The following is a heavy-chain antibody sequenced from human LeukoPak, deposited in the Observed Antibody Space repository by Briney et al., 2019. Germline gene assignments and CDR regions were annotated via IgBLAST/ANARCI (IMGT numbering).Heavy chain of an antibody. CDR1: GGSISSSSYY. D-gene: IGHD2-2*03. V-gene: IGHV4-39*07. Sequence: SETLSLTCTVSGGSISSSSYYWGWIRQPPGKGLEWIGSIYYSGSTYYSPSLKSRVTISVDMSKNQSSLKLSSVTAADTAVYYCARLLRVGYCSTTTCNWFDPWGQGTLVTVSS. J-gene: IGHJ5*02. CDR3: ARLLRVGYCSTTTCNWFDP. CDR2: IYYSGST.